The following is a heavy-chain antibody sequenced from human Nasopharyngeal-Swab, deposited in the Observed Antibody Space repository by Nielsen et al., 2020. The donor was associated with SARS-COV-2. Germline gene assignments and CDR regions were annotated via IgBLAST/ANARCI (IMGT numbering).Heavy chain of an antibody. J-gene: IGHJ6*02. CDR3: ARRGRCSGSSCDMDV. D-gene: IGHD2-2*01. Sequence: ASVKVSCNASGYTFNKYYIHWVRQAPGQGLVWMGVINPGSGGTTYAQKFQGRVTMTRDTSTSTFFMDLSSLRSEDTAVYYCARRGRCSGSSCDMDVWGQGATVTVSS. CDR2: INPGSGGT. V-gene: IGHV1-46*02. CDR1: GYTFNKYY.